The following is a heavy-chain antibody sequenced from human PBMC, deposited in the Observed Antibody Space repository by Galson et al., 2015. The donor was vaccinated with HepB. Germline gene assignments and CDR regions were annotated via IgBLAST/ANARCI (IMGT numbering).Heavy chain of an antibody. V-gene: IGHV3-48*02. D-gene: IGHD6-13*01. CDR3: ARDRIAAAGNYYGMDV. Sequence: SLRLSCAASGFTFSSYSMNWVRQAPGKGLEWVSYISSSSSTIYYADSVKGRFTISRDNAKNSLYLQMNSLRDEDTAVYYCARDRIAAAGNYYGMDVWGQGTTVTVSS. J-gene: IGHJ6*02. CDR2: ISSSSSTI. CDR1: GFTFSSYS.